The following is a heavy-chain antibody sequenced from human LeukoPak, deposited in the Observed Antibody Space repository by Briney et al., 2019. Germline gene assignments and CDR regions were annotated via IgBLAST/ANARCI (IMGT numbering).Heavy chain of an antibody. CDR2: IYYSGST. Sequence: SETLSLTCTVSGGSISSYYWSWIRQPPGKGLEWIGYIYYSGSTNYNPSLKSRVTISVDTSKNQFSLKLSSVTAADTAVYYCARTIYDFQLFDYWGQGTLVTVSP. V-gene: IGHV4-59*01. D-gene: IGHD3-3*01. CDR1: GGSISSYY. J-gene: IGHJ4*02. CDR3: ARTIYDFQLFDY.